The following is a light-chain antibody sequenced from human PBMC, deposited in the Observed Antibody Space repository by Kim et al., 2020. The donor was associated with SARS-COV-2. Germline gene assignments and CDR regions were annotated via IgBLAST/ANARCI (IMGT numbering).Light chain of an antibody. CDR1: QNIDTW. V-gene: IGKV1-5*03. Sequence: DIQMTQSHSTLSASVGDRVTITCRASQNIDTWLAWYQQKPGKAPKVLIYRASSLQSGVPSRFSGSGSGTEFALTITSLQPDDFATYYCQQYQSLMYTFGQGTKLEIK. CDR3: QQYQSLMYT. CDR2: RAS. J-gene: IGKJ2*01.